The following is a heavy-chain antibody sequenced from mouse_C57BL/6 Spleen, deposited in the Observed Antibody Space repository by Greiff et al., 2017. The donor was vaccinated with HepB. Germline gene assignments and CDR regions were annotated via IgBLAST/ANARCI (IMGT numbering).Heavy chain of an antibody. J-gene: IGHJ4*01. Sequence: QVQLQQSGAELVRPGTSVKVSCKASGYAFTNYLIEWVKQRPGQGLEWIGVINPGSGGTNYNEKFKGKATLTADKSSSTAYMQLSSLTSEDSAVYFCARSPPGRDGNSPMTMDDWGQGTSVTVSS. CDR3: ARSPPGRDGNSPMTMDD. V-gene: IGHV1-54*01. CDR1: GYAFTNYL. D-gene: IGHD2-1*01. CDR2: INPGSGGT.